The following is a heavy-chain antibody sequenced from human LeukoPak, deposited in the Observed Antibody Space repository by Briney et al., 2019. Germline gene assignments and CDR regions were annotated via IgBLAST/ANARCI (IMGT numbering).Heavy chain of an antibody. V-gene: IGHV1-2*02. CDR3: ASGSYYDILTGPYGMDV. CDR1: GYTFTGYY. Sequence: RASVKVSCKASGYTFTGYYMHWVRQAPGQGLEWMGWINPNSGGTNYAQKFQGRVTMTRDTSISTAYMELSRLRSDDTAVYYCASGSYYDILTGPYGMDVWGQGTTVTVSS. CDR2: INPNSGGT. D-gene: IGHD3-9*01. J-gene: IGHJ6*02.